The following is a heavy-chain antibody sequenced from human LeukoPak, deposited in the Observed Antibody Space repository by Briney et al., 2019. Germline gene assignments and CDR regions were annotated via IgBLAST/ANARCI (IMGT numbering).Heavy chain of an antibody. V-gene: IGHV4-4*07. CDR1: GGSISSYY. CDR2: IYTSGST. J-gene: IGHJ5*02. CDR3: ARDTRDPISPHNWFDP. Sequence: SSETLSLTCTVSGGSISSYYWSWIRQPAGKGLEWIGRIYTSGSTNYNPSLKSRVTMSVDTSKNQFSLKLSSVTAADTAVYYSARDTRDPISPHNWFDPWGQGTLVTVSS.